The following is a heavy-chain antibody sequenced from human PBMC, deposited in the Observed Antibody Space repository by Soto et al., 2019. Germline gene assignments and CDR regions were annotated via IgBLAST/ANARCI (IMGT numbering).Heavy chain of an antibody. J-gene: IGHJ6*02. CDR3: ASRVVVITPTYGMDV. D-gene: IGHD3-22*01. Sequence: SVKVSCKASGGTFSSYAISWVRQAPGQGLEWMGGIIPIFGTANYAQKFQGRVTITADESTSTAYMELSSLRSEDTAVYYCASRVVVITPTYGMDVWGQGTTVTVSS. CDR2: IIPIFGTA. V-gene: IGHV1-69*13. CDR1: GGTFSSYA.